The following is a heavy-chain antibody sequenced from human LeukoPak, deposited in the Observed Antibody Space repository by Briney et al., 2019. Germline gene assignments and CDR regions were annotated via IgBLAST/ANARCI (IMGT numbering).Heavy chain of an antibody. D-gene: IGHD6-19*01. CDR2: IIPILGIA. CDR1: GGTFISYT. Sequence: ASVKVSCKASGGTFISYTISWVRQAPGQGLEWMGRIIPILGIANYAQKFQGRVTITADKSTSTAYMELSSLRSEDTAVYYCARGYSSGWYFPPIDYWGQGTLVTVSS. J-gene: IGHJ4*02. CDR3: ARGYSSGWYFPPIDY. V-gene: IGHV1-69*02.